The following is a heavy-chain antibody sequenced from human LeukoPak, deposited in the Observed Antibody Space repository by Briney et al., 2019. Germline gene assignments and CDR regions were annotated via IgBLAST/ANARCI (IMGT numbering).Heavy chain of an antibody. CDR2: IYTSGST. CDR1: GGSIRSYY. D-gene: IGHD2-15*01. CDR3: ARVDLRAAYFDY. Sequence: PSETLSLTCTVSGGSIRSYYWSWIRQPAGKGLEWIGRIYTSGSTGYNPSLKSRVTMSVDTSKNQFSLKLSPVTAADTAVYYCARVDLRAAYFDYWGQGTLVTVSS. V-gene: IGHV4-4*07. J-gene: IGHJ4*02.